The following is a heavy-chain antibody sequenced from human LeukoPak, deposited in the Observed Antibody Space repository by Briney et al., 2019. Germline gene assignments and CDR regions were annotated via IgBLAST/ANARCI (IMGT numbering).Heavy chain of an antibody. CDR2: IWNDGNKK. V-gene: IGHV3-33*01. CDR3: ARALYGGGWYGGDY. J-gene: IGHJ4*02. Sequence: PGGSLRLSCAASGFAFSYYGMNWVRQAPGKGLEWVAVIWNDGNKKYYADSVKGRFTISRDNSKNTLYLQMNSLRAEDTAIYYCARALYGGGWYGGDYWGQGTLVTVSS. D-gene: IGHD6-19*01. CDR1: GFAFSYYG.